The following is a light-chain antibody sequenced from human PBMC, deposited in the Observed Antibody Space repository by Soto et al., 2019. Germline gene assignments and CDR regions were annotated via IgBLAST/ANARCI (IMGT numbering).Light chain of an antibody. J-gene: IGKJ2*01. CDR2: KAS. CDR1: QSISDW. CDR3: QQYNSYPYT. Sequence: DIQMTQSPSTLSASVGDRVTITCRASQSISDWLAWYQQTPGKAPKLLIYKASSLQSGVPSRFSGSGSGTEFTFTISSLQPDDFATFYCQQYNSYPYTFGQGTKLEIK. V-gene: IGKV1-5*03.